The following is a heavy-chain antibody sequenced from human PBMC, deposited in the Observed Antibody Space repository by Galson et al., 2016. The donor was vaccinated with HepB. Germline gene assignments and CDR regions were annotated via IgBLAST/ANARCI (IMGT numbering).Heavy chain of an antibody. CDR2: ISYDGSRK. Sequence: SLRLSCAASGFTFSRYGMLWVRQAPGKGLQWVALISYDGSRKYYADSVKGRFTISRDNSKNTLFLQMSSLRAEDTAVYYWAKEGEAYCGTDCSLDYWGQGTLITVSS. J-gene: IGHJ4*02. CDR1: GFTFSRYG. D-gene: IGHD2-21*02. CDR3: AKEGEAYCGTDCSLDY. V-gene: IGHV3-30*18.